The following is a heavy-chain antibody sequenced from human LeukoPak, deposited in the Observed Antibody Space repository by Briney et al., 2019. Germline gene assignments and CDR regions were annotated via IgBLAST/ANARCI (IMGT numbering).Heavy chain of an antibody. V-gene: IGHV4-59*01. CDR1: GGSISSYY. J-gene: IGHJ4*02. Sequence: SETLSLTCTVSGGSISSYYWSWIRQPPGKGLEWIGYIYYSGSTNYNPSLKSRVTISVDTSKNQFSLKLSSVTAADTAVYYCARAPSWYFFDYWGQGTLVTVSS. CDR3: ARAPSWYFFDY. CDR2: IYYSGST.